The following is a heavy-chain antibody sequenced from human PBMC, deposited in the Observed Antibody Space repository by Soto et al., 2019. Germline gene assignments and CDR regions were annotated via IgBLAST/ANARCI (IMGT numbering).Heavy chain of an antibody. CDR3: ARVAEVGRNGHNVDAFDL. CDR1: GGSISSGGYS. V-gene: IGHV4-30-2*01. CDR2: MYHSGSA. J-gene: IGHJ3*01. D-gene: IGHD2-15*01. Sequence: QMQLQESGSGLVNPSQTLSLTCTVSGGSISSGGYSWSWIRQAPGKGLEWIGYMYHSGSAYYNPSLKTRVSISVDRSKNPLSLKLTSVTAAVTAVYSCARVAEVGRNGHNVDAFDLWGQGTMVTVSS.